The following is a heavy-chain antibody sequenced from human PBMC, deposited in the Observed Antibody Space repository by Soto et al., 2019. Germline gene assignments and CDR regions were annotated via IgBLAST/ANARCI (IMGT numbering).Heavy chain of an antibody. V-gene: IGHV1-69*13. CDR1: GGIFSGFA. J-gene: IGHJ4*02. CDR3: ARGGGPYVWFNEF. CDR2: IIPVFGTT. D-gene: IGHD3-10*01. Sequence: SATVSSKDSGGIFSGFAIICVRQAPGQGLEWLGGIIPVFGTTNYAEKFQHRVTITADESTNTVYMEMTSLTAGDTAMYSWARGGGPYVWFNEFWGQGTLGTVSA.